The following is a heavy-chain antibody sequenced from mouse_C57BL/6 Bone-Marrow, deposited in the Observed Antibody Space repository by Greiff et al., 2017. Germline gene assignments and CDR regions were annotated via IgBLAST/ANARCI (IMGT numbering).Heavy chain of an antibody. J-gene: IGHJ3*01. CDR3: TIDGYWAWFDY. CDR2: IDLEDGDT. V-gene: IGHV14-1*01. D-gene: IGHD2-3*01. Sequence: VQLQQSGAELVRPGASVKLSCTASGFNIKDYYMHWVKQRPEQGLEWIGRIDLEDGDTASAPKFQGKATMTAYTSSNTAYLQLSSLTSEDDAVDYYTIDGYWAWFDYWGQGTLVTVSA. CDR1: GFNIKDYY.